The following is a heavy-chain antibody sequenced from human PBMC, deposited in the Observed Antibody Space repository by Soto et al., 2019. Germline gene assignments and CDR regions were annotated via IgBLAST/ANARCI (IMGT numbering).Heavy chain of an antibody. Sequence: PAESLSLSCPGSGSSFSDHYIEWVRHPPEGGMVWVGRSRAKAQGYSTTYAAAVQARLTTSKDEPQKSVYLQMKSPKPEDTAIYYCVRTTYFSDSSVYTRFCHHWGEGTRVTV. J-gene: IGHJ5*02. D-gene: IGHD3-22*01. CDR1: GSSFSDHY. CDR2: SRAKAQGYST. V-gene: IGHV3-72*01. CDR3: VRTTYFSDSSVYTRFCHH.